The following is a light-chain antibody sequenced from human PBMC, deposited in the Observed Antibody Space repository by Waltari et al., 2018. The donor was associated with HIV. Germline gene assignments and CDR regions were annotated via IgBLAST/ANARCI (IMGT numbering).Light chain of an antibody. CDR1: QSVSSY. Sequence: EIVMTQSPATLSVSLGERATLSCRASQSVSSYLAWYQQKPGQAPRLLIYDASSRATGVPARFTGSGSGTEFTLTISSLHSEDFAVYYCQQFIFWPFTFGQGTNLEI. V-gene: IGKV3-15*01. J-gene: IGKJ2*01. CDR2: DAS. CDR3: QQFIFWPFT.